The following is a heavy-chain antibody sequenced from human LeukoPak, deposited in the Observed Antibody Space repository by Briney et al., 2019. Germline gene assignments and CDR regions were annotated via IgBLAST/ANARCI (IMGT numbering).Heavy chain of an antibody. CDR3: AKASTHMIGMG. Sequence: GGSLRLSCAASGFTFDDYAMHWVRQAPGKGLEWVSLISGDGGSTYYADSVKGRFTISRDNSKNSLYLQMNSLRTEDTALYCCAKASTHMIGMGWVQGTLVTVSS. CDR2: ISGDGGST. J-gene: IGHJ4*02. V-gene: IGHV3-43*02. D-gene: IGHD3-22*01. CDR1: GFTFDDYA.